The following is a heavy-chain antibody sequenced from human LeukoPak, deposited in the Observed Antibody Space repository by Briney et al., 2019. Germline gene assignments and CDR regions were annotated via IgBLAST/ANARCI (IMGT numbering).Heavy chain of an antibody. CDR3: AKDLFTMVRGVLKS. J-gene: IGHJ4*02. Sequence: PGGSLRLSCAVSGFTCDDYATHWVRQAPGKGLEWVSGISWNSGSIGYADSVKGRFTISRDNAKNSLYLQMNSLRAEDTALYYCAKDLFTMVRGVLKSWGQGTLVTVSS. CDR2: ISWNSGSI. V-gene: IGHV3-9*01. D-gene: IGHD3-10*01. CDR1: GFTCDDYA.